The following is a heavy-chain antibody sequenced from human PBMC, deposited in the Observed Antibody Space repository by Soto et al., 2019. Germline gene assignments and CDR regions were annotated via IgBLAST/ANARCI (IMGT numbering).Heavy chain of an antibody. CDR2: ISSSSSYT. CDR1: GFTFSSYA. V-gene: IGHV3-21*05. CDR3: ARDRTGYSNDFDY. J-gene: IGHJ4*02. Sequence: PGGSLRLSCAASGFTFSSYAMHWVRQAPGKGLEWVSYISSSSSYTSYADSVKGRFTISRDNAKNSLYLQMNSLRAEDTAVYYWARDRTGYSNDFDYWGQGTLVPVAS. D-gene: IGHD1-26*01.